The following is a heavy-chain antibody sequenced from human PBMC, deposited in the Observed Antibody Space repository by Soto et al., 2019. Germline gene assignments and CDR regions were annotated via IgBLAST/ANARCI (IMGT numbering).Heavy chain of an antibody. D-gene: IGHD3-3*01. J-gene: IGHJ4*02. CDR3: ARIWSGYYNYFDY. Sequence: SETLSLTCTVSDGSISSYYWSWIRQPPGKGLEWIGNIYYSGSTNYNPSLKSRVTISVDTSKNQFSLKLSSVTAADTAVYYCARIWSGYYNYFDYWGQGALVTVSS. CDR2: IYYSGST. V-gene: IGHV4-59*08. CDR1: DGSISSYY.